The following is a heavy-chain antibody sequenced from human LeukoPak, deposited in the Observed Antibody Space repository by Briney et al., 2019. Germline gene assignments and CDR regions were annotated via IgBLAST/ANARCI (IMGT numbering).Heavy chain of an antibody. Sequence: GGSLRLSCAASGFTFSSYGMSWVRQAPGKGLEWVSAISGSGGSTYYADSVKGRFTISRDNSKNTLYLQMNSLRAEDTAVYYCATNPFEVTATIRTTLDYWGQGTLVTVSS. CDR1: GFTFSSYG. D-gene: IGHD2-21*02. CDR3: ATNPFEVTATIRTTLDY. V-gene: IGHV3-23*01. J-gene: IGHJ4*02. CDR2: ISGSGGST.